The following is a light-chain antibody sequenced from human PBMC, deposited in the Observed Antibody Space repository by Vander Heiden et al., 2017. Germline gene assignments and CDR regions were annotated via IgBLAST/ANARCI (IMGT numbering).Light chain of an antibody. J-gene: IGKJ2*01. CDR1: QSVSSSY. Sequence: IVLTQSPGPLSLSPGERATPSCRASQSVSSSYLAWYQQKPGQAPRLLIYGASSRATGIPDRFSGSGSGTDFTLTISRLEPEDFAVYYCQQYGSSPRTFGQGTKLEIK. CDR3: QQYGSSPRT. V-gene: IGKV3-20*01. CDR2: GAS.